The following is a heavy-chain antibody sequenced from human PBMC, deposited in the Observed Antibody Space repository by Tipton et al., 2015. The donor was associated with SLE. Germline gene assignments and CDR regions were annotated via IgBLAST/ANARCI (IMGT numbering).Heavy chain of an antibody. Sequence: LRLSCAVYGGSFSGYYWSWIRQPPGKGLEWIGEINHSGSTNYNPSLKSRVTISVDTSKNQFSLKLSSVTAADTAVYYCARRAAAEYYFDYWGQGTLVTVSS. CDR3: ARRAAAEYYFDY. D-gene: IGHD6-13*01. J-gene: IGHJ4*02. CDR1: GGSFSGYY. CDR2: INHSGST. V-gene: IGHV4-34*01.